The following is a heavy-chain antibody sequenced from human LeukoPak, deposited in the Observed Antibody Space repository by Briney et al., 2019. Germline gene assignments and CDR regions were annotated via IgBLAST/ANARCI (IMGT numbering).Heavy chain of an antibody. V-gene: IGHV3-30-3*01. D-gene: IGHD3-10*01. CDR3: ARCFGSGDFDY. Sequence: GSLRLSCAASGFTFSSYAMHWVRQAPGKGLEWVAVISYDGSNKYYADSVKGRFTISRDNSKNTLYLQMNSLRAEDTAVYYCARCFGSGDFDYWGQGTLVTVSS. CDR1: GFTFSSYA. CDR2: ISYDGSNK. J-gene: IGHJ4*02.